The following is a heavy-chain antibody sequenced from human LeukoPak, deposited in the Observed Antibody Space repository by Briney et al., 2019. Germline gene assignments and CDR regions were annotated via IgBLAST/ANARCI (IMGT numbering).Heavy chain of an antibody. CDR2: ISYDGSNK. J-gene: IGHJ4*02. V-gene: IGHV3-30-3*01. D-gene: IGHD6-19*01. CDR1: GFTFSSYA. Sequence: GGSLRLSCAASGFTFSSYAMHWVRQAPGKGLEWVAVISYDGSNKYYAGSVKGRFTISRDNSKNTLYLQMNSLRAEDTAVYYCARDRPSSGWYFDYWGQGTLVTVSS. CDR3: ARDRPSSGWYFDY.